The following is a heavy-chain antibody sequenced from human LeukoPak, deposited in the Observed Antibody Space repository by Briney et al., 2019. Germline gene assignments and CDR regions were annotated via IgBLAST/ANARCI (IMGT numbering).Heavy chain of an antibody. CDR2: IYHSGST. CDR3: ARCNWLRNSYYFDY. D-gene: IGHD1-20*01. CDR1: GGSISSYY. V-gene: IGHV4-59*12. J-gene: IGHJ4*02. Sequence: SETLSLTCTVSGGSISSYYWSWIRQPPGKGLEWIGYIYHSGSTYYNPSLKSRVTISVDRSKNQFSLKLSSVTAADTAVYYCARCNWLRNSYYFDYWGQGTLVTVSS.